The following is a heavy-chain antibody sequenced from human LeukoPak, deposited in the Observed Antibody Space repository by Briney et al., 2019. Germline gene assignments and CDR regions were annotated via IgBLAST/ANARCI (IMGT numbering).Heavy chain of an antibody. CDR2: IYYSGST. Sequence: PSETLSLTCTVSGGSISSYYWSWIRQPPGKGLEWIGYIYYSGSTNYNPSLKSRVTISVDTSKNQFSLKLSSVTAADTAVYYCARDLRYGMDVWGQGPRSPSP. V-gene: IGHV4-59*01. CDR3: ARDLRYGMDV. CDR1: GGSISSYY. J-gene: IGHJ6*02.